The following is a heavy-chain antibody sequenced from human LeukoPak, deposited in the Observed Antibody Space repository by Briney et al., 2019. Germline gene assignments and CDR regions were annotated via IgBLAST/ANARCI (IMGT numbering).Heavy chain of an antibody. D-gene: IGHD6-19*01. V-gene: IGHV1-8*01. J-gene: IGHJ5*02. CDR2: MNPNSGNT. CDR3: ARGRSSGWRFNWFDP. CDR1: GYTFTSYD. Sequence: ASVTVSCKASGYTFTSYDINWVRQATGQGLEWMGWMNPNSGNTGYAQKFQGRVTMTRNTSISTAYMELSSLRSEDTAVYYCARGRSSGWRFNWFDPWGQGTLVTVSS.